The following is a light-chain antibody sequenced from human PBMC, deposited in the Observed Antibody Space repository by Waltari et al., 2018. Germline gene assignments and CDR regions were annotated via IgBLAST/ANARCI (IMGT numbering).Light chain of an antibody. J-gene: IGKJ4*01. Sequence: EIVLTQSPATLSSSPGESATLSCRASHSVDWYLAWYQQRPGQPPRLLSYDTSNRAPGIPARFSGSGSDTDFTLTISSLEPEDFAVYYCQQRRSWPLTFGGGTKVEIE. CDR2: DTS. CDR3: QQRRSWPLT. CDR1: HSVDWY. V-gene: IGKV3-11*01.